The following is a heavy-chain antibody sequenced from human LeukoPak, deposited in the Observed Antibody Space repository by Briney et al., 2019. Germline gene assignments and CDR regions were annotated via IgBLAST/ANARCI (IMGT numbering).Heavy chain of an antibody. V-gene: IGHV4-59*01. Sequence: SETLSLICSVSGASINVYYWNWIRQPPGKGLQWIGHIYYSGSTSYNLSLKSRVTISVDTSKNQFSLKLTSVTDVDTAVYYCARGGVTATHYYYGMDVWGKGTTVTVSS. CDR2: IYYSGST. CDR1: GASINVYY. CDR3: ARGGVTATHYYYGMDV. D-gene: IGHD2-15*01. J-gene: IGHJ6*04.